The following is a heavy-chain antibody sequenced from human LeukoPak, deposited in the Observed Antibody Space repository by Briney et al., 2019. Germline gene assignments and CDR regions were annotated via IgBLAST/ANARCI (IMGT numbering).Heavy chain of an antibody. V-gene: IGHV4-34*01. CDR1: GGSFSGYY. D-gene: IGHD3-22*01. Sequence: PSETLSLTCAVYGGSFSGYYWSWIRQPPGKGLEWIGEINHSGSTNYNPSLKSRVTISVDTSKNQFSLKLSSVTAADTAMYYCARQSSGSYVYFDFWGQGTLVTVSS. CDR2: INHSGST. CDR3: ARQSSGSYVYFDF. J-gene: IGHJ4*02.